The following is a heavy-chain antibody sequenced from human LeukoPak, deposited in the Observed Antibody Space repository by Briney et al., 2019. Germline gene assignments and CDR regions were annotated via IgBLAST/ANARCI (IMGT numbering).Heavy chain of an antibody. D-gene: IGHD1-14*01. J-gene: IGHJ4*02. V-gene: IGHV3-7*05. CDR1: GFTFSNYW. CDR2: IKQDGSGK. CDR3: VSQPRSLTIDS. Sequence: PGGSRRLSCAASGFTFSNYWMSWVRQAPGKGLEWVANIKQDGSGKQYVDSVKGRFTISRDNSKKSLYLQMNSLRAEDTAVHYCVSQPRSLTIDSWGQGTLVSVST.